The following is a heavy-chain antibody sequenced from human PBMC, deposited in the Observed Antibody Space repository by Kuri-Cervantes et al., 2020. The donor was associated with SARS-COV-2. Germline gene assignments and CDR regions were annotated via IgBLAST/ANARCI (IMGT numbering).Heavy chain of an antibody. Sequence: SETLSLTCAVYGGSFSGYYWSWIRQPPGKGLEWIGEINHSGSTNYNPSVKSRVTISVDTSKNQFSLKLSSVAAADTAVYYCARGIAAAGYDYWGQGTLVTVSS. CDR2: INHSGST. CDR3: ARGIAAAGYDY. J-gene: IGHJ4*02. CDR1: GGSFSGYY. V-gene: IGHV4-34*01. D-gene: IGHD6-13*01.